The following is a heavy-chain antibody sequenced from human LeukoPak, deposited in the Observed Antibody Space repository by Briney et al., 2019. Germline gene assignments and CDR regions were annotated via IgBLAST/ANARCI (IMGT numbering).Heavy chain of an antibody. CDR3: ARGRLYCSGGSCDYFDY. Sequence: SETLSLTCAVYGGSFSGYYWSWIRQPPGKGLEWIGEINHSGSTYYKPSLKSRVTISVDTSKNQFSLKLSSVTAADTAVYYCARGRLYCSGGSCDYFDYWGQGTLVTVSS. CDR2: INHSGST. CDR1: GGSFSGYY. D-gene: IGHD2-15*01. V-gene: IGHV4-34*01. J-gene: IGHJ4*02.